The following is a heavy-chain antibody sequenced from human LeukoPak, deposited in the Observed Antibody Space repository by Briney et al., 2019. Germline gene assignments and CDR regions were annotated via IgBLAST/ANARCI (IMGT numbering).Heavy chain of an antibody. Sequence: GASVKVSCKASGYTFTGYYMHWVRQAPGQGLEWMGWINPNSGGTNYAQKFQGRVTITRDTSISTAYMELSRLRSDDTAVYYCARSLTGGPYDAFDIWGQGTMVTVSS. J-gene: IGHJ3*02. CDR1: GYTFTGYY. V-gene: IGHV1-2*02. D-gene: IGHD3-9*01. CDR2: INPNSGGT. CDR3: ARSLTGGPYDAFDI.